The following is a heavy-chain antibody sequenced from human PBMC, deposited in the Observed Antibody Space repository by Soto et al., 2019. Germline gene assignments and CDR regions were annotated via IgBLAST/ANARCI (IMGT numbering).Heavy chain of an antibody. CDR2: IYSSGST. Sequence: QVQLQESGPGLVKPSETLSLTCTVSGGSISSYYWSWIRQPAGKGLEWIGRIYSSGSTSYNPSLKSRVTVSVDTSKTQVSLKLNSVTAADTAVYFCAGDQGYYYSGMDVWGQGTTVTVSS. CDR1: GGSISSYY. J-gene: IGHJ6*02. V-gene: IGHV4-4*07. CDR3: AGDQGYYYSGMDV.